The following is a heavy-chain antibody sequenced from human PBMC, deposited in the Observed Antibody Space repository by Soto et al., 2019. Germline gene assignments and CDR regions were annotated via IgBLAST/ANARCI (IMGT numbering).Heavy chain of an antibody. Sequence: SEPLALTCTFSCDSVTNYFWSWMRQPPGKGLEWIRHMYHGGRNNYGPSLKSRVTMSRDSSEYQFSLNLSSVTAADTAVYFCARDPGYCTNGVCPIFDFWGQGVLVTVSS. J-gene: IGHJ4*02. V-gene: IGHV4-59*02. CDR3: ARDPGYCTNGVCPIFDF. CDR2: MYHGGRN. D-gene: IGHD2-8*01. CDR1: CDSVTNYF.